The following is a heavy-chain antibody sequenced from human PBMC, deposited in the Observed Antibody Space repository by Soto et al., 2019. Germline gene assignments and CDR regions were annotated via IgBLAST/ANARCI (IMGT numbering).Heavy chain of an antibody. CDR1: GGSISSCGYY. D-gene: IGHD6-6*01. J-gene: IGHJ5*02. CDR3: ARGSYSSSSFWFDP. CDR2: IYYSVST. V-gene: IGHV4-31*03. Sequence: QVQLQESGPGLVKPSQTLSLTCTVAGGSISSCGYYWCWIRQHPGKGMEWIGYIYYSVSTYYNPSQKRRVTISVDTSKNQVSLKLSSVTAADTAVYYCARGSYSSSSFWFDPWGQGNLVTVFS.